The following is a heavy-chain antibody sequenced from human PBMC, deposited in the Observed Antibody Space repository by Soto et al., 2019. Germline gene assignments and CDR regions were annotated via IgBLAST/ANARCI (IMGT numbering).Heavy chain of an antibody. CDR1: GFTVSSNY. V-gene: IGHV3-53*01. J-gene: IGHJ6*02. Sequence: GGSLRLSCAASGFTVSSNYMSWGRQAPGKGLEWVSVIYSDGVTYYADSVKGRFTISRDNSKNTLYLQMNSLRAEDTAVYYCAREDYYGSGPRDVWGQGTTVTVSS. CDR3: AREDYYGSGPRDV. D-gene: IGHD3-10*01. CDR2: IYSDGVT.